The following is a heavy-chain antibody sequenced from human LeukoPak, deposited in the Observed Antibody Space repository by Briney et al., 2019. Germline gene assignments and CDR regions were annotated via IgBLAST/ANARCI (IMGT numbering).Heavy chain of an antibody. D-gene: IGHD6-6*01. CDR2: ITVDNGNT. V-gene: IGHV1-18*01. Sequence: GASVKVSCKASGDSFYKYGVTWVRQAPGQGLEWMGWITVDNGNTEYSQKVQGRVTMTTDTSRSTVYMELRSLRSDDTAVYYCARGSIAARRSGGFDYWGQGTLVTASS. J-gene: IGHJ4*02. CDR1: GDSFYKYG. CDR3: ARGSIAARRSGGFDY.